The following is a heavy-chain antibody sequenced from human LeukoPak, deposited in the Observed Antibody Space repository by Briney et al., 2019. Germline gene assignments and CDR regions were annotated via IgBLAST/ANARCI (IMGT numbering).Heavy chain of an antibody. Sequence: SETLSLTCTVSGGSVSSGSYYWSWIRQPPGKGLEWIGYIYYSGSTNYNPSLKSRVTISVDTSKNQYSLKLSSVTAADTAVYYCARVTAPDFWSGYQGDYFDYWGQGTLVTVSS. V-gene: IGHV4-61*01. J-gene: IGHJ4*02. CDR2: IYYSGST. D-gene: IGHD3-3*01. CDR1: GGSVSSGSYY. CDR3: ARVTAPDFWSGYQGDYFDY.